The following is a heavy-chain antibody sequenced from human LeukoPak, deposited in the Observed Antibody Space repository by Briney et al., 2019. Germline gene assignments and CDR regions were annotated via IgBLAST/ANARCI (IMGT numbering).Heavy chain of an antibody. CDR1: GFTFSSYE. D-gene: IGHD1-26*01. Sequence: GGSLRLSCAASGFTFSSYEMNWVRQAPGKGLEWVSYISSSGSTIYYADSVKGRFTISGDNAKNSLYLQMNSLRAEDTAVYYCARRNSGDQLTLDYWGRGTLVTVSS. J-gene: IGHJ4*02. CDR2: ISSSGSTI. CDR3: ARRNSGDQLTLDY. V-gene: IGHV3-48*03.